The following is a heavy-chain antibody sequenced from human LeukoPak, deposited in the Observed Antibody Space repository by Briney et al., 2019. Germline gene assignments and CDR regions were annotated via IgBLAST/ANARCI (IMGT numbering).Heavy chain of an antibody. CDR1: GYTFAGYW. Sequence: GESLKISCKGSGYTFAGYWIGWVRQMPGKGLEWMGIIYPGDSDTRYSPSFQGQVIISAEKSISTAYLQWSSLKASDTAMYYCARETTVVTPRAFDIWGQGTKVTVSS. CDR2: IYPGDSDT. CDR3: ARETTVVTPRAFDI. D-gene: IGHD4-23*01. V-gene: IGHV5-51*01. J-gene: IGHJ3*02.